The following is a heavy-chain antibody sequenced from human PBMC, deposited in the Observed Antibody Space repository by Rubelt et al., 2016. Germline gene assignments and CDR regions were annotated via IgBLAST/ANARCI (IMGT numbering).Heavy chain of an antibody. CDR3: ARSEAGYNWYTPPISPVDY. CDR1: GYTFTSYA. Sequence: QVQLVQSGAEVKKPGASVKVSCKASGYTFTSYAMHWVRQAPGQRLEWMGWINAGNGNTKYSQNFQGRVTITRDAFASLGYMGLTSLRSEDTAVYYCARSEAGYNWYTPPISPVDYWGQGTLVTVSS. D-gene: IGHD1-1*01. CDR2: INAGNGNT. V-gene: IGHV1-3*01. J-gene: IGHJ4*02.